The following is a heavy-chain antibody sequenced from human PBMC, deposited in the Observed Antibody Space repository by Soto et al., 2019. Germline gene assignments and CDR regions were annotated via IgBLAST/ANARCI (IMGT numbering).Heavy chain of an antibody. V-gene: IGHV3-30-3*01. CDR2: ISFNGSNK. Sequence: QVPLVESGGGVVQPGRSLRLSCAASGFTFTSYAMHWVRQAPGKGLEWVAVISFNGSNKYYAHSVKGRFTISRDNSKNTLYLQMNGLRAEDTAVYYCASPRLSSDGTTPIDYWGQGTLVTVSS. CDR3: ASPRLSSDGTTPIDY. D-gene: IGHD1-1*01. CDR1: GFTFTSYA. J-gene: IGHJ4*02.